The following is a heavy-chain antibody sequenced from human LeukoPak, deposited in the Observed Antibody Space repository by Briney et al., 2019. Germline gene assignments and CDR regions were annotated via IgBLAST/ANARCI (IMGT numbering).Heavy chain of an antibody. CDR3: ARGKWLVPFDY. V-gene: IGHV1-69*01. D-gene: IGHD6-19*01. Sequence: SVKVSCKASGGTFNKDAIGWLRQAPGQGFEWMGEIIPLLDTINYAQRFQGRVTITADEPTSTVYMELSYLRSEDTAVYFCARGKWLVPFDYWGQGTLVTVSS. J-gene: IGHJ4*02. CDR2: IIPLLDTI. CDR1: GGTFNKDA.